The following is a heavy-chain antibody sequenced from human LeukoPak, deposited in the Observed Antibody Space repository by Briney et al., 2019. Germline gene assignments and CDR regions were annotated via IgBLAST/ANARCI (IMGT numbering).Heavy chain of an antibody. D-gene: IGHD3-10*01. J-gene: IGHJ4*02. V-gene: IGHV3-7*03. CDR2: IKQDGEEN. CDR1: GFTFSSFW. CDR3: ARAERSDYGSGSYWDY. Sequence: PGGSLRLSCAASGFTFSSFWMSWVRQAPGKGLEWVANIKQDGEENFYVDSVKSRFTISRDNAKNSLYLQMNSLRAEDTAVYYCARAERSDYGSGSYWDYWGQGTLVTVSS.